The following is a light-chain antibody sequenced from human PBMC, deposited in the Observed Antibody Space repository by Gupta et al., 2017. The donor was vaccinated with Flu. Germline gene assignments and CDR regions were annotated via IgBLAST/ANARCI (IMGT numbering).Light chain of an antibody. V-gene: IGKV1-5*03. CDR1: QSISSW. Sequence: DIQMTQSPSTLSASVGDTVTITCRASQSISSWLAWYQQKPGKAPKLLIYKASSLESGVPSRFSGSGSGTEFTLTISSRQPDDFATYYCQQYNSYPGTFGQGTKVEIK. J-gene: IGKJ1*01. CDR3: QQYNSYPGT. CDR2: KAS.